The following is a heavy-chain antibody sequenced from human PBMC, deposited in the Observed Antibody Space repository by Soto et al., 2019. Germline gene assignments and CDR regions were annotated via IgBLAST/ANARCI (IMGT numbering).Heavy chain of an antibody. CDR3: ARVSGGDYGDSWEYYFDY. CDR1: DGGSISSSSYY. CDR2: IYYSGSS. Sequence: PSETLSLTCTVSDGGSISSSSYYWGWIRQPPGRGLEWIGYIYYSGSSYYNPSLKSRVTISVDTSKNQFSLTLSSVTAAETAMYYCARVSGGDYGDSWEYYFDYWGQGTLVTVSS. J-gene: IGHJ4*02. V-gene: IGHV4-31*03. D-gene: IGHD4-17*01.